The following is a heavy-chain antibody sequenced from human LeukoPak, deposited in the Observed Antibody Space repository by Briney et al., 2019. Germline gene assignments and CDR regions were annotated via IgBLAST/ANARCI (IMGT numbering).Heavy chain of an antibody. Sequence: GASVKVSCKASGYTFTSYGISWVRQAPGQGLEWMGWISAYNGNTNYAQKLQGRVTMTTDTSTSTAYMELRSLRSDDTAVYYCARGGDSSSWYRASPNWFDPWGQGILVTVSS. CDR2: ISAYNGNT. J-gene: IGHJ5*02. CDR3: ARGGDSSSWYRASPNWFDP. D-gene: IGHD6-13*01. CDR1: GYTFTSYG. V-gene: IGHV1-18*01.